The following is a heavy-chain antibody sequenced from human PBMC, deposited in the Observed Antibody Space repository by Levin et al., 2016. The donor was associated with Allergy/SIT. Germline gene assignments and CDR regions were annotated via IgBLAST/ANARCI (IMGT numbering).Heavy chain of an antibody. J-gene: IGHJ4*02. Sequence: SETLSLTCVVSGGSVFGGGSSWGWIRQQPGKGLEWIGGLHFSGVTYYNSSLRSRVSISGDTSRNHISLEMDHASAADTALYFCAATTKAAASGTGTWSFEFWGQGLLVTVS. D-gene: IGHD3-10*01. CDR3: AATTKAAASGTGTWSFEF. V-gene: IGHV4-30-2*01. CDR2: LHFSGVT. CDR1: GGSVFGGGSS.